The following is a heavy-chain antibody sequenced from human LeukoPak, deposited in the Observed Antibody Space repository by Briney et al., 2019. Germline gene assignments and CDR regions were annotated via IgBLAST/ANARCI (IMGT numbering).Heavy chain of an antibody. J-gene: IGHJ4*02. CDR1: GFTFSNYY. Sequence: GGSLRLSCAASGFTFSNYYMNWVRQAPGKGLEWVSSISSSSSDIYYVDSVKGRFTISRDSAKNSLFLQMNGLRAEDTAVYYCARAVRVLWYSNYMGPLVYWGQGTLVTVSS. V-gene: IGHV3-21*01. CDR3: ARAVRVLWYSNYMGPLVY. D-gene: IGHD4-11*01. CDR2: ISSSSSDI.